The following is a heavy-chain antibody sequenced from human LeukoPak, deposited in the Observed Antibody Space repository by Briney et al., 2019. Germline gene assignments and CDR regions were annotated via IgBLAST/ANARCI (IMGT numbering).Heavy chain of an antibody. CDR3: ARAASADFDY. J-gene: IGHJ4*02. V-gene: IGHV1-2*02. CDR1: GYTFTGYY. Sequence: ASVKVSCKASGYTFTGYYIHWVRQAPGQGLEWMGWINPNSGGTNYAQKFQGRVTMTRDTPISTAYMELSRLRSDDTAVYYCARAASADFDYWGQGTLVTVSS. CDR2: INPNSGGT.